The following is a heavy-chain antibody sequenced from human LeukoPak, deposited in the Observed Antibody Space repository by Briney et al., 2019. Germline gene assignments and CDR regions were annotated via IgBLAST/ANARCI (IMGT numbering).Heavy chain of an antibody. CDR1: GYSISSGYY. D-gene: IGHD3-10*01. CDR3: ARETDLGSGSWSDAFDI. Sequence: SETLSLTCTVSGYSISSGYYWGWIRQPPGKGLEWIGSIYHSGSTYYNPSLKSRVTISVDTSKNQFSLKLSSVTAADTAVYYCARETDLGSGSWSDAFDIWGQGTMVTVSS. CDR2: IYHSGST. V-gene: IGHV4-38-2*02. J-gene: IGHJ3*02.